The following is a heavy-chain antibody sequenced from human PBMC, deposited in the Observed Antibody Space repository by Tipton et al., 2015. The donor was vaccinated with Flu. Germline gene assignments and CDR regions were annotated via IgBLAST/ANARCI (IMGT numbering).Heavy chain of an antibody. Sequence: AVSGFTFTNYAMNWVRQAPGKGLEWISDISGSGGNTHYADSVKGRFTISRDSSQNTLYLQMNSLRAEDTAVYYCAKDRSNGGSYSFDFWGQGTLVTVSS. CDR2: ISGSGGNT. J-gene: IGHJ4*02. D-gene: IGHD2-8*01. CDR1: GFTFTNYA. CDR3: AKDRSNGGSYSFDF. V-gene: IGHV3-23*01.